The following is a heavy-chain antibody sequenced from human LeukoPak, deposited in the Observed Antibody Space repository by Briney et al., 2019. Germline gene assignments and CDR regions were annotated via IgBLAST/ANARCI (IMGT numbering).Heavy chain of an antibody. V-gene: IGHV4-4*07. CDR2: IHTTGST. CDR3: ARTNLPDTQGAFDI. CDR1: GGSISGYY. Sequence: PSETLSLTCTVSGGSISGYYWSWIRQPAGKGLEWIGRIHTTGSTNYNPSLKSRVTVSADTSKNQFSLRLSSVTAADTAVYYCARTNLPDTQGAFDIWGQGTLVTVSS. D-gene: IGHD2-2*01. J-gene: IGHJ3*02.